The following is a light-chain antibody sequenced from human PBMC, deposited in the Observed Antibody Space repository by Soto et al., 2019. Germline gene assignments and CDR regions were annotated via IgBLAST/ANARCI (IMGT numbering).Light chain of an antibody. Sequence: DIQMTQSPSSLSASVGDRDTITCQASQDISNYLNWYQQKPGKAPKLLIYAASKLETGVPPRFSGRGSWTDFTFTISSLQPEDIATYYGQHYDNLLTWTFGQGTKVEIK. CDR1: QDISNY. V-gene: IGKV1-33*01. CDR3: QHYDNLLTWT. CDR2: AAS. J-gene: IGKJ1*01.